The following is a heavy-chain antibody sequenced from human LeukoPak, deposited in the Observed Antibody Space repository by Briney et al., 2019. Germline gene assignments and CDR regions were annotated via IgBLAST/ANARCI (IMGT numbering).Heavy chain of an antibody. V-gene: IGHV3-30*03. J-gene: IGHJ4*02. D-gene: IGHD3-10*01. Sequence: GGSLRLSCAASGFTFSSYGMHWVRQAPGKGLEWVAVISYDGSNKYYADSVKGRFTISRDNSKNTLYLQMNSLRAEDTAVYYCASAGSYFDYWGQGTLVTVSS. CDR1: GFTFSSYG. CDR2: ISYDGSNK. CDR3: ASAGSYFDY.